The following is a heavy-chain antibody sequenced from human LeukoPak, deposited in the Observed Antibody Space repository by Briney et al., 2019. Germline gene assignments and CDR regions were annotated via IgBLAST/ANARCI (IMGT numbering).Heavy chain of an antibody. V-gene: IGHV4-4*09. CDR3: ARSGISYQLLYFGWFDP. CDR1: GGSIGSYY. Sequence: SETLSLTCTVSGGSIGSYYWSWIRQPPGKGLEWIGYIYTSGSTNYNPSLKSRVTISVDPSKNQFSLKLSSVTAADTAVYYCARSGISYQLLYFGWFDPWGQGTLVTVSS. D-gene: IGHD2-2*02. J-gene: IGHJ5*02. CDR2: IYTSGST.